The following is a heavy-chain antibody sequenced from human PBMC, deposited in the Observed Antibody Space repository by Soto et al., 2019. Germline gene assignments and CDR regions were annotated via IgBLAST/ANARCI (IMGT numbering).Heavy chain of an antibody. CDR3: ARHTRNQFDP. Sequence: SETLSLTCTVSGDSMTSSSYYWGWIRQPPGKGLEWIGSIYYSERTSYNSGSTYYSPSLKSRVTISGDTSKSQFSLKLSSVTAADTAVYYCARHTRNQFDPWGQGTLVTVPS. J-gene: IGHJ5*02. CDR2: IYYSERTSYNSGST. CDR1: GDSMTSSSYY. V-gene: IGHV4-39*01.